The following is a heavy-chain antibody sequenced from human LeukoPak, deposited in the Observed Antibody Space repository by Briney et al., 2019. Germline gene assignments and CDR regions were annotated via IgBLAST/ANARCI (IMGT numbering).Heavy chain of an antibody. Sequence: PGGSLRLSCAASGFTFSSYGMSWVRQAPGKGLEWVSAISGSGGSTYYADSVKGRFTISRDNSKNTLYLQMNSLRAEDTAVYYCAKETTYYYDSSGYYGSAFDIWGQGTMVTVSS. V-gene: IGHV3-23*01. CDR3: AKETTYYYDSSGYYGSAFDI. CDR2: ISGSGGST. D-gene: IGHD3-22*01. J-gene: IGHJ3*02. CDR1: GFTFSSYG.